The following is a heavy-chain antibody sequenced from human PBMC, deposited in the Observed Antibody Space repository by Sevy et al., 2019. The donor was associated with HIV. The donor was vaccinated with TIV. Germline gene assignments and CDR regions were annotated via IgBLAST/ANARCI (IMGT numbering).Heavy chain of an antibody. CDR2: VSSRNGKT. J-gene: IGHJ4*02. CDR1: GYTFSSYD. V-gene: IGHV1-8*01. D-gene: IGHD6-19*01. Sequence: ASVKVSYKASGYTFSSYDIIWVRRATGQGLECMGWVSSRNGKTFYAQKFQGRVTMTRDTSTSTAYMELSALGSGDTAVYFCARHNYQWQLDYWGQGTLVTVSS. CDR3: ARHNYQWQLDY.